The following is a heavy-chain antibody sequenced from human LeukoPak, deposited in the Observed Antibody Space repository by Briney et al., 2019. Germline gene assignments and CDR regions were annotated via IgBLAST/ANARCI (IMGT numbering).Heavy chain of an antibody. Sequence: GGSLRLSCAASGFTFSSYGMHWVRQAPGKGLEWVAFIHYDRSDKYYADSVKGRFTISRDNSKSTLYLHMNSLGTEDTAVYYCAKRPSIIVGVSNWFDPWGQGTLVTVSS. D-gene: IGHD1-26*01. CDR3: AKRPSIIVGVSNWFDP. CDR2: IHYDRSDK. V-gene: IGHV3-30*02. J-gene: IGHJ5*02. CDR1: GFTFSSYG.